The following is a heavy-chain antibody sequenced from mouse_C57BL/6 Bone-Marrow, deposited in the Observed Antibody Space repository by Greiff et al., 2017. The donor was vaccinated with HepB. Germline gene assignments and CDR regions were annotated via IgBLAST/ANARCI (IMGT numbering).Heavy chain of an antibody. CDR2: ISSGSSTI. J-gene: IGHJ3*01. Sequence: DVKLVESGGGLVKPGGSLKLSCAASGFTFSDYGMHWVRQAPEKGLEWVAYISSGSSTIYYADTVKGRFTISRDNAKNTLFLQMTSLRSEDTAMYYSAREGVGSSFAYWGQGTLVTVSA. V-gene: IGHV5-17*01. CDR3: AREGVGSSFAY. CDR1: GFTFSDYG. D-gene: IGHD1-1*02.